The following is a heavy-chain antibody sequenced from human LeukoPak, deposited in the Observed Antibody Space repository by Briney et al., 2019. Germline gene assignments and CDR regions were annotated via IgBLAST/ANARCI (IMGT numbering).Heavy chain of an antibody. CDR3: ARDPDYGGDSGRFDY. CDR2: INPSGGST. Sequence: ASVKVSFKASGYTFTNYYIHWVRQAPGQGLEWMGIINPSGGSTSYAQKFQGRVTMARDTSTSTVYMELSSLRSEDTAVYYCARDPDYGGDSGRFDYWGQGTLVTVSS. D-gene: IGHD4-23*01. V-gene: IGHV1-46*01. J-gene: IGHJ4*02. CDR1: GYTFTNYY.